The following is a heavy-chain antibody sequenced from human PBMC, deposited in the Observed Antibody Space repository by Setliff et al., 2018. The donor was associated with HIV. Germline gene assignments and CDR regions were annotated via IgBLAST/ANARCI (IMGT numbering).Heavy chain of an antibody. V-gene: IGHV1-69*04. Sequence: GASVKVSCKASGGAFISHTFTWVRQAPGQGLEWMGRNIPILGIPNYAQNFQGRLTISADKSTRTAYLELSSLRSDDSAVYFCAKEQEIGSYLDPWGQGTLVTVSS. CDR3: AKEQEIGSYLDP. D-gene: IGHD2-2*02. CDR2: NIPILGIP. J-gene: IGHJ5*02. CDR1: GGAFISHT.